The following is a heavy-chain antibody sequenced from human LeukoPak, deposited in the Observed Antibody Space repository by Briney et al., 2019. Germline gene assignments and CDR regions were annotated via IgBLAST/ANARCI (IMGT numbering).Heavy chain of an antibody. Sequence: ASVKVSCKVSGYTLIELSMHWVRQAPGKGLEWMGGFDPEDGKTIYAQKFQGRVTMTEDTSTDTAYMELSSLRSDDTAVYYCARASMEVEWLDYWGQGTLVTVSS. CDR3: ARASMEVEWLDY. CDR2: FDPEDGKT. V-gene: IGHV1-24*01. CDR1: GYTLIELS. D-gene: IGHD3-3*01. J-gene: IGHJ4*02.